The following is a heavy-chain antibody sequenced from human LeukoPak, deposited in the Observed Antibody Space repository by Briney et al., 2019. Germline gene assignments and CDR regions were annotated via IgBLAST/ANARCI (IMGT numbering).Heavy chain of an antibody. CDR3: ARDYSSGWSPPRY. CDR1: EFSFSTYA. J-gene: IGHJ4*02. D-gene: IGHD6-19*01. CDR2: ISGGGGST. V-gene: IGHV3-23*01. Sequence: PGGSLRLSCAASEFSFSTYAMSWVRQAPGKGLEWVSAISGGGGSTYYTDSVKGRFTVSRDNSKNTLYLQMNSLGAEDTAVYYCARDYSSGWSPPRYWGQGTLVTVSS.